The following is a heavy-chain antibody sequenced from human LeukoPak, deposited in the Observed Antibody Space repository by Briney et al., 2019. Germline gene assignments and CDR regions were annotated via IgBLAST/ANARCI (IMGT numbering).Heavy chain of an antibody. CDR1: GVTFCKHA. CDR3: AKWGDYDVLTGYYDSDY. J-gene: IGHJ4*02. V-gene: IGHV3-23*01. Sequence: GGSLRISCAASGVTFCKHAKSWVRPAPGEGVEWGSAVSGRDTSTYYTDSVKGRFTISRDNSKNTLYLQMNSLSAEDTAIYYCAKWGDYDVLTGYYDSDYWGQGTLVTVSS. D-gene: IGHD3-9*01. CDR2: VSGRDTST.